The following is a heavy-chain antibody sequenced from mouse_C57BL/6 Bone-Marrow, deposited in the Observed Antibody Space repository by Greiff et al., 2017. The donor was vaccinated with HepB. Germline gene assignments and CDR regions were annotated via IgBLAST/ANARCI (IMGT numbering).Heavy chain of an antibody. CDR3: ARPYGNYPMDY. J-gene: IGHJ4*01. CDR2: ISDGGSYT. D-gene: IGHD2-1*01. CDR1: GFTFSSYA. Sequence: EVQLVESGGGLVKPGGSLKLSCAASGFTFSSYAMSWVRQTPEKRLEWVATISDGGSYTYYPDNVKGRFTISRDNTKNNLYLQMSHLKSEDTAMYYCARPYGNYPMDYWGQGTSVTVSS. V-gene: IGHV5-4*01.